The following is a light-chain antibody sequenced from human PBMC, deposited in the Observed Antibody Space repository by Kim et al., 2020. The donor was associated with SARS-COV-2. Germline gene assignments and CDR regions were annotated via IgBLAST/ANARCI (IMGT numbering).Light chain of an antibody. CDR1: QVINNY. CDR2: GAS. V-gene: IGKV1-27*01. CDR3: QKYDSAPWT. Sequence: GDRVTITCRASQVINNYLAWYQQKPGNAPTVLSYGASTLHSGVPSRFSGSGSGTDFTLTISSLQPEDVGTYYCQKYDSAPWTFGHGTKVDIK. J-gene: IGKJ1*01.